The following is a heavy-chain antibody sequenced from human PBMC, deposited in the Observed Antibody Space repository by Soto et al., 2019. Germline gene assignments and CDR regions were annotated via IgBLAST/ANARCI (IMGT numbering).Heavy chain of an antibody. D-gene: IGHD4-4*01. J-gene: IGHJ3*02. Sequence: GGSLRLSCAASGFTFSDYEMTWVRQALGKGLEWVSYISSSGSTIYYADSVKGRFTISRDNAKNSLFLQMNSLRAEDSALYYCARRGYSVLDIWGQGTRVTVS. CDR2: ISSSGSTI. CDR1: GFTFSDYE. V-gene: IGHV3-48*03. CDR3: ARRGYSVLDI.